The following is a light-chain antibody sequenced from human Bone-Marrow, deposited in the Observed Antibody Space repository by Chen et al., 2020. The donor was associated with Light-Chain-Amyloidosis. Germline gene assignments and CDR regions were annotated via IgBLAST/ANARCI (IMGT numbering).Light chain of an antibody. Sequence: DIQMSQSPSTLAASVGDRVTITCRASQSMDSWVAWYQQKPGRAPKVLIYKTSNLQNGVPSRFSGSGFGTEFTLTISSLQPDDFATYFCQQSNSYPWTFGQGTQVEIK. CDR1: QSMDSW. CDR2: KTS. J-gene: IGKJ1*01. CDR3: QQSNSYPWT. V-gene: IGKV1-5*03.